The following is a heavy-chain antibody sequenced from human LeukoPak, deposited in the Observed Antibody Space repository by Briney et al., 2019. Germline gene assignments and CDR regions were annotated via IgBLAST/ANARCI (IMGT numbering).Heavy chain of an antibody. Sequence: ASVKVSCKASGYTFTSYGISWVRQAPGQGLEWMGWISAYNGNTNYAQKVQGRVTMTTDTSTSTAYMELRSLRTDDTAVYYYARSKSLGLTPAMVREPYYYYYYMDVWGKGTTVTISS. CDR1: GYTFTSYG. CDR3: ARSKSLGLTPAMVREPYYYYYYMDV. V-gene: IGHV1-18*01. D-gene: IGHD3-10*01. CDR2: ISAYNGNT. J-gene: IGHJ6*03.